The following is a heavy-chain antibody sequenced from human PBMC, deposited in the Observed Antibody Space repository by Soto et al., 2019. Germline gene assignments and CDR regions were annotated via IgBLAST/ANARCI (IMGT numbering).Heavy chain of an antibody. D-gene: IGHD6-13*01. CDR2: MNPNSGNT. J-gene: IGHJ6*02. CDR1: GYTFTSYD. CDR3: ARRQFGEGLSSWYPWDGMDV. Sequence: ASVKVSCKASGYTFTSYDINWVRQATGQGLEWMGWMNPNSGNTGYAQKFPGRVTMTRKTSISIAYMELSSLRSEDTAVYYCARRQFGEGLSSWYPWDGMDVWGQGTTVTVSS. V-gene: IGHV1-8*01.